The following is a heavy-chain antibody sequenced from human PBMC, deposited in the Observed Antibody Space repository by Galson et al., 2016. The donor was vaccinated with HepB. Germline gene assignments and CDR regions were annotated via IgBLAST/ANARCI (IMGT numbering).Heavy chain of an antibody. CDR2: ISYDGSNK. J-gene: IGHJ4*02. Sequence: SLRLSCAASGFTFISYAMHWVRQAPGKGLEWVAVISYDGSNKYYADSVEGRFTISRDNSKNTLYLQMNSLRAEDTAVYYCARSQGVVRNYFDYWGQGTLVTVSS. V-gene: IGHV3-30-3*01. CDR1: GFTFISYA. D-gene: IGHD3-3*01. CDR3: ARSQGVVRNYFDY.